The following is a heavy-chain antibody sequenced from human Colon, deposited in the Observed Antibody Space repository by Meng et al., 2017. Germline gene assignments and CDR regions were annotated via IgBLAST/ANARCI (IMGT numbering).Heavy chain of an antibody. J-gene: IGHJ5*02. CDR2: IYYSGST. D-gene: IGHD4-17*01. CDR1: GGSSSSGEYY. CDR3: ARDRKHYGERGWFDP. Sequence: HAPLQHPVPGPVLPSQTLSLTCTFSGGSSSSGEYYWSWIRQPPGKGLEWIGYIYYSGSTYSNASLKSRVTISIDRSKNQFSLKLSSVTAADTAVYYCARDRKHYGERGWFDPWGQGTLVTVSS. V-gene: IGHV4-30-4*01.